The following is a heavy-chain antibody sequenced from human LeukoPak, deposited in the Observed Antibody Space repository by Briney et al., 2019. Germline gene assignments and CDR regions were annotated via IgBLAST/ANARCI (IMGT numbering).Heavy chain of an antibody. V-gene: IGHV4-38-2*02. D-gene: IGHD3-3*01. J-gene: IGHJ4*02. Sequence: SETLSLTCTVSGYSISSGYYWGWIRQPPGKGLEWIGNIYHSGSTYYNPSLKSRVTISVDTSKNQFSLKLSSVTAADTAVYYCARDPLFWSGYYSENDYWGQGTLVTVSS. CDR3: ARDPLFWSGYYSENDY. CDR1: GYSISSGYY. CDR2: IYHSGST.